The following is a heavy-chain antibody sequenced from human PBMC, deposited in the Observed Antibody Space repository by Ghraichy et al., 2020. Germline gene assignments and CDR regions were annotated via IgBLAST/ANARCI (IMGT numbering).Heavy chain of an antibody. Sequence: GGSLRLSCAASGFDFSSSGMHWVRQAPHKGLEWVAYIRYDGSHKYSADSRFTISRDNFKDTLYLQMNSLRREDTAVYYCVKRTGYCTNNFCPPLQGAVWGQGTTVIVSS. CDR2: IRYDGSHK. CDR1: GFDFSSSG. D-gene: IGHD2-15*01. J-gene: IGHJ6*02. CDR3: VKRTGYCTNNFCPPLQGAV. V-gene: IGHV3-30*02.